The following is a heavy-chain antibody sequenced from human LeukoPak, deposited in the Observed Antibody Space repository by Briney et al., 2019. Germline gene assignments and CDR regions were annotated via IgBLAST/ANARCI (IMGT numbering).Heavy chain of an antibody. V-gene: IGHV4-30-2*01. D-gene: IGHD3-10*01. Sequence: SETLSLTCTVSGASISSGTYSWSWIRQPPGEGLEWIGYIYHTGSTYYNPSLKGRVTISVDRSKNQFSLNLNFVAAADTALYYCARGDGSGSGRWFDPWGQGTLITVSS. J-gene: IGHJ5*02. CDR3: ARGDGSGSGRWFDP. CDR2: IYHTGST. CDR1: GASISSGTYS.